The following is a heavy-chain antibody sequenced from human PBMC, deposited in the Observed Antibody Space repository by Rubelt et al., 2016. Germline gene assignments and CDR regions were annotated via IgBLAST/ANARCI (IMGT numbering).Heavy chain of an antibody. Sequence: EVQLVQSGAEVKKPGESLKISCKGSEYSFTTYGIGWVRTMPGNGLDCMWLTYPGASDTRYSPSFQGQVTISADKSLSPAYLQWGSLKASDTAMYYCARLRGSPQGAAFDIWGQGAMVTVSS. J-gene: IGHJ3*02. V-gene: IGHV5-51*01. CDR2: TYPGASDT. D-gene: IGHD1-26*01. CDR3: ARLRGSPQGAAFDI. CDR1: EYSFTTYG.